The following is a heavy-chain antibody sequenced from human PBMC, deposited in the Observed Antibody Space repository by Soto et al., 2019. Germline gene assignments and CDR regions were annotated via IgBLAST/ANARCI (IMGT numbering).Heavy chain of an antibody. CDR3: ARGRGIPRPYYYYYMDV. CDR2: INHSGST. V-gene: IGHV4-34*01. D-gene: IGHD1-20*01. CDR1: GGSFSGYY. Sequence: PSETLSLTCAVYGGSFSGYYWSWIRQPPGKGLEWIGEINHSGSTNYNPSLKSRVTISVDTSKNQFSLKLSSVTAADTAVYYCARGRGIPRPYYYYYMDVWGKGTTVTVSS. J-gene: IGHJ6*03.